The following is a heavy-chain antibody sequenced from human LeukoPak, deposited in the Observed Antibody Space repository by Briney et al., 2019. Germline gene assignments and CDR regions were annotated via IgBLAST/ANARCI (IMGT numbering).Heavy chain of an antibody. CDR2: IYYSGST. Sequence: SETLTLTCTVSGCCFSSYCLSWIRQPPGKGLEWIGYIYYSGSTNYNPSLKSRVTISVDTSKNQFSLKLSSVTAADTAVYYCARGNWYFDFWGRGTLVNVSS. J-gene: IGHJ2*01. CDR3: ARGNWYFDF. V-gene: IGHV4-59*01. CDR1: GCCFSSYC.